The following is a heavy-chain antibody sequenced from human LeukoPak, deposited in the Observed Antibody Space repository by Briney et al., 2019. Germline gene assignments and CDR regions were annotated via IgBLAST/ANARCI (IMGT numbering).Heavy chain of an antibody. V-gene: IGHV4-4*08. Sequence: SETLSLTCAVYGGSFSGYYWSWIRQPPGKGLEWIGYIYTSGSTNYNPSLKSRVTISVDTSEIHFSLNLTSVTAADTAVYYCFSGYDRASDYYGMDVWGQGTAVTVSS. CDR2: IYTSGST. J-gene: IGHJ6*02. D-gene: IGHD5-12*01. CDR1: GGSFSGYY. CDR3: FSGYDRASDYYGMDV.